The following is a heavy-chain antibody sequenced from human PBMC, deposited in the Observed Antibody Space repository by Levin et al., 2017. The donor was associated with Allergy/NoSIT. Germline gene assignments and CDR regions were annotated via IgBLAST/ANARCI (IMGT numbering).Heavy chain of an antibody. CDR2: ISGIGGTT. Sequence: PGGSLRLSCAASGFSFSFYAMSWVRQAPGKGLEWVSGISGIGGTTYYADSVKGRFTISRANSKNTLYLQMNSLRAEDTAIYYCAKGPEVVPAAMMSNGCDIWGQGTMVTVSS. D-gene: IGHD2-2*01. CDR1: GFSFSFYA. J-gene: IGHJ3*02. CDR3: AKGPEVVPAAMMSNGCDI. V-gene: IGHV3-23*01.